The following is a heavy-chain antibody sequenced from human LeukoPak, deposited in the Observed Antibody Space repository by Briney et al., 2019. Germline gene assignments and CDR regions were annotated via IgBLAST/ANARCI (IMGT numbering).Heavy chain of an antibody. V-gene: IGHV3-30-3*01. J-gene: IGHJ6*02. CDR3: ERHNTHPKYYYDSSGYEDGMDV. CDR1: GFTFSSYA. CDR2: ISYDGSNK. Sequence: GGSLRLSCAASGFTFSSYAMHWVRQAPGKGLEWVAVISYDGSNKYYADSVKGRFTISRDNSKNTLYLQMNSLRAEDTAVYYCERHNTHPKYYYDSSGYEDGMDVWGQGTTVTVSS. D-gene: IGHD3-22*01.